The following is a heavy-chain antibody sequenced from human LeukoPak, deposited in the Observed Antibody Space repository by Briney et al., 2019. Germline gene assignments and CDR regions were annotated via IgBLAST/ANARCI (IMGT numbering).Heavy chain of an antibody. Sequence: GGSLRLSCAASGFTLSSYAMSWVRQAPEKGLEWVSAISGSGGSTYYADSVKGRFTISRDNSKNTLYLQMNSLRAEDTAVYYCAKASTYCTNGVCYSDYYYYGMDVWGQGTTVTVSS. CDR2: ISGSGGST. CDR3: AKASTYCTNGVCYSDYYYYGMDV. CDR1: GFTLSSYA. V-gene: IGHV3-23*01. J-gene: IGHJ6*02. D-gene: IGHD2-8*01.